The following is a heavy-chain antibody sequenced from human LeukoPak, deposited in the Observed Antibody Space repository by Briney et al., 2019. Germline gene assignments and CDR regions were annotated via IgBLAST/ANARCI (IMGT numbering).Heavy chain of an antibody. CDR3: SGVPDYYYYMDV. V-gene: IGHV1-69*06. Sequence: ASVKVSCKASGGTFSSYAISWVRQAPGQGLEGMGGIIPIFGTANYAQKFQGRVTITADKSTSTAYMELSSLRSEDTAVYYCSGVPDYYYYMDVWGKGTTVTVSS. J-gene: IGHJ6*03. CDR1: GGTFSSYA. CDR2: IIPIFGTA. D-gene: IGHD3-3*01.